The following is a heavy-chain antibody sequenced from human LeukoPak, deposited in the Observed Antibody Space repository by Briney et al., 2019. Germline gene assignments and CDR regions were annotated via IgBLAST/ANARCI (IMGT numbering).Heavy chain of an antibody. CDR3: ARVEKYYYGSGSYAINWFDP. D-gene: IGHD3-10*01. CDR2: IYHSGST. V-gene: IGHV4-30-2*01. J-gene: IGHJ5*02. CDR1: GGSISSGGYS. Sequence: SETLSLTCAVTGGSISSGGYSWSWIRQPPGKGLEWIGYIYHSGSTYYNPSLKSRVTISVDRSKNQFSLKLSSVTAADTAVYYCARVEKYYYGSGSYAINWFDPWGQGILVTVSS.